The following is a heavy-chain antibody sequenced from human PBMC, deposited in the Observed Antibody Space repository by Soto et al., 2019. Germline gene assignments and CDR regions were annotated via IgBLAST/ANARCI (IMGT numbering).Heavy chain of an antibody. J-gene: IGHJ5*02. D-gene: IGHD3-16*02. CDR1: GYTFTIYD. Sequence: ASVKVSCKGSGYTFTIYDINWVRQATGQGLEWMGWMNPNSGNTGYAQKFQGRVTMTRNTSISTAYMELSSLRSEDTAVYYCARANTYYDYIWGRYRYSNWFDPWGQGTLVTISS. V-gene: IGHV1-8*01. CDR2: MNPNSGNT. CDR3: ARANTYYDYIWGRYRYSNWFDP.